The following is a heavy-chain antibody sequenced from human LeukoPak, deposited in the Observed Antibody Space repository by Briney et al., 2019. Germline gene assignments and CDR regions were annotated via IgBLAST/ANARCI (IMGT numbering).Heavy chain of an antibody. Sequence: ASVEVSCKTSDYPFRIYGINWMRQAPGQGLEWMGWISVKNGDTNFAQKFQDRVTMTTDTFTNTAYMELSGLRSDDTAVYYCARALSRGYSGYDYGLGYWGQGTLVTVSS. D-gene: IGHD5-12*01. V-gene: IGHV1-18*01. CDR2: ISVKNGDT. CDR1: DYPFRIYG. CDR3: ARALSRGYSGYDYGLGY. J-gene: IGHJ4*02.